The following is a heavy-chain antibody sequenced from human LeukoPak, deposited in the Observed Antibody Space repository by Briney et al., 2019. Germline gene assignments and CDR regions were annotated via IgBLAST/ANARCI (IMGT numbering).Heavy chain of an antibody. CDR3: ARERYSRPGSWYRSYYYYYYMDV. D-gene: IGHD6-13*01. Sequence: ASVKVSCKASGYTFTSYAMNWVRQAPGQGLEWMGWINTNTGNPTYAQGFTGRFVFSLDTSVSTAYLQISSLKAEDTAVYYCARERYSRPGSWYRSYYYYYYMDVWGKGTTVTVSS. J-gene: IGHJ6*03. CDR2: INTNTGNP. V-gene: IGHV7-4-1*02. CDR1: GYTFTSYA.